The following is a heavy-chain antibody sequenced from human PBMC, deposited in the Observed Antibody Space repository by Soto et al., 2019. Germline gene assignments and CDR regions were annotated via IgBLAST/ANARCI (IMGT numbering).Heavy chain of an antibody. CDR1: GGTFSTYT. J-gene: IGHJ4*02. V-gene: IGHV1-69*12. CDR2: ISPGIDIR. Sequence: QVQLVQSGAEVKKPGSSVKVSCKASGGTFSTYTLYWVRQAPGQGLEWMGGISPGIDIRDYAQKFQGRVTIPADESTSTFYMPLSTLISEDTALYYCGGGIFFGGRCYLDVWGQGNLVTVSS. D-gene: IGHD2-15*01. CDR3: GGGIFFGGRCYLDV.